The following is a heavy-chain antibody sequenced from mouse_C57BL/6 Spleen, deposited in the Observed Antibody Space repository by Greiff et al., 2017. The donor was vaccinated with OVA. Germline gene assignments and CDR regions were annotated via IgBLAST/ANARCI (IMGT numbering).Heavy chain of an antibody. CDR2: IDPNSGGT. Sequence: QVQLQQSGAELVKPGASVKMSCKASGYTFTSYWMHWVKQRPGRGLEWIGRIDPNSGGTKYNEKFKSKATLTVDKPSSTAYMQLSSLTSEDSAVYYCARSTTVVAYYFDYWGQGTTLTVSS. CDR3: ARSTTVVAYYFDY. D-gene: IGHD1-1*01. J-gene: IGHJ2*01. CDR1: GYTFTSYW. V-gene: IGHV1-72*01.